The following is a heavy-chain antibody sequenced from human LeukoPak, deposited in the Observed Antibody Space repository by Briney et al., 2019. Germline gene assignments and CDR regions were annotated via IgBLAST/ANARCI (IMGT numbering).Heavy chain of an antibody. CDR3: ARGSSSSFFDY. CDR2: IYTSGST. J-gene: IGHJ4*02. Sequence: SETLSLTCTVSGGSISSYYWSWIRQPAGKGLEWIGRIYTSGSTNCNPSLKSRVTISVDTSKNQFSLKLSSVTAADTAVYYCARGSSSSFFDYWGQGTLVTVSS. V-gene: IGHV4-4*07. CDR1: GGSISSYY. D-gene: IGHD6-13*01.